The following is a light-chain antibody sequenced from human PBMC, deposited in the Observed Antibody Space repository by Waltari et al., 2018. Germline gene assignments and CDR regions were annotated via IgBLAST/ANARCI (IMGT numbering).Light chain of an antibody. J-gene: IGLJ3*02. CDR2: GKD. V-gene: IGLV3-19*01. CDR1: SLRTSY. CDR3: SSRNGRADQVV. Sequence: SSELTPDPGVSVALGQTFTLTCQGDSLRTSYATWYQLKPGQAPVLVINGKDKRPSGIPDRFSGYSSGTTSSLTITGAQAEEEADYYCSSRNGRADQVVFAGGTKVTVL.